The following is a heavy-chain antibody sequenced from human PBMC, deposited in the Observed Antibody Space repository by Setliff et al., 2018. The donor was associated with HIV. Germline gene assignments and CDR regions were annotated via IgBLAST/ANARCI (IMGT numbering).Heavy chain of an antibody. D-gene: IGHD4-17*01. CDR1: GFTFSSYR. V-gene: IGHV3-30-3*01. CDR3: AKDGYSDFLNSYFDY. CDR2: ISDDGNNT. Sequence: PGGSLRLSCAASGFTFSSYRIHWVRQAPGKGLECVAVISDDGNNTYYADSVKGRFTISRDNSKNTLYLQMNSLRAEDTAVYYCAKDGYSDFLNSYFDYWGQGTLVTVSS. J-gene: IGHJ4*02.